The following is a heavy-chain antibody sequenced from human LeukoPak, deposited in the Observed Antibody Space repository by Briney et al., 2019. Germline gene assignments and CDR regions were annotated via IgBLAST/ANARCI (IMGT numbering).Heavy chain of an antibody. D-gene: IGHD3-3*02. CDR3: ARGVGPFLVWLSNWFDP. Sequence: PGGSLRLSCAASGFTFSSYSMNWVRQAPGKGLEWVSSISSSSSYIYYADSVKGRFTISRDNAKNSLYLQMNSLRAEDTAVYYCARGVGPFLVWLSNWFDPWGQGTLVTVSS. CDR1: GFTFSSYS. V-gene: IGHV3-21*01. CDR2: ISSSSSYI. J-gene: IGHJ5*02.